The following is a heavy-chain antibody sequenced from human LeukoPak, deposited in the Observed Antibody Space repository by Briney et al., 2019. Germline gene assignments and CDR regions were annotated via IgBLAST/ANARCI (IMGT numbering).Heavy chain of an antibody. CDR1: GGSVSSYY. J-gene: IGHJ4*02. CDR2: IYYSGST. D-gene: IGHD2-15*01. Sequence: SETLSLTCTVSGGSVSSYYWSWIRQPPGKGLEWIGYIYYSGSTNYNPSLKSRVTISVDTSKNQFSLKLSSVTAADTAVYYCARRYCSGGTCYGDYWGQGTLVTVSS. CDR3: ARRYCSGGTCYGDY. V-gene: IGHV4-59*08.